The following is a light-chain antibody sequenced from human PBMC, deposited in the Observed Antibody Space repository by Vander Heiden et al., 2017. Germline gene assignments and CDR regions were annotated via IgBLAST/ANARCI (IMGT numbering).Light chain of an antibody. CDR2: KAF. Sequence: DIQLTQSPSTLSASVGDRVTITFRASQSISSWLAWYQQKPGKAPKLRIYKAFSLESGVPSRFSGSGSGTEFTLTMSSLQPDDFATYSCQLYNRYSASRFGQETKVRIK. J-gene: IGKJ1*01. CDR3: QLYNRYSASR. CDR1: QSISSW. V-gene: IGKV1-5*03.